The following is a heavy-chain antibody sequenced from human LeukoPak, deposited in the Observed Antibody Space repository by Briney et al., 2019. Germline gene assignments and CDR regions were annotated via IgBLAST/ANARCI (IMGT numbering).Heavy chain of an antibody. D-gene: IGHD3-22*01. Sequence: PGGSLRLSCAASGFTFSSYWMSWVRQAPGKGLEWVSYISSSGSTIYYADSVKGRFTISRDNAKNSLYLQMNSLRAEDTAVYYCARGRPYDSSGYYSHWGPQTHSADDAFDIWGQGTMVTVSS. J-gene: IGHJ3*02. CDR3: ARGRPYDSSGYYSHWGPQTHSADDAFDI. CDR2: ISSSGSTI. CDR1: GFTFSSYW. V-gene: IGHV3-48*04.